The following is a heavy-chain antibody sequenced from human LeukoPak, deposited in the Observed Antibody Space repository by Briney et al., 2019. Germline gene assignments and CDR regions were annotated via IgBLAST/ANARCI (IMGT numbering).Heavy chain of an antibody. V-gene: IGHV3-48*01. CDR3: ARDSGSCGSGAFDI. CDR2: ISSSTSTI. CDR1: GFTFSTYS. D-gene: IGHD1-26*01. J-gene: IGHJ3*02. Sequence: GGSLRLSCAASGFTFSTYSMNWVRQAPGKGLEWVSYISSSTSTIYYADSVKGRFTISRDNAKNSLYLQMNSLRAEDTAVYYCARDSGSCGSGAFDIWGQGTMVTVSS.